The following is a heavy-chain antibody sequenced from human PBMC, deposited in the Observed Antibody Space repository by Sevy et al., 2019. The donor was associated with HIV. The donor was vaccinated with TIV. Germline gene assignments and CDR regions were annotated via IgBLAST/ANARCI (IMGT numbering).Heavy chain of an antibody. CDR1: GFTFSSYS. J-gene: IGHJ3*02. D-gene: IGHD3-22*01. CDR2: ISSSSSYI. CDR3: ARGPYYYDSSGYYSYDAFDI. V-gene: IGHV3-21*01. Sequence: GGLRLSCAASGFTFSSYSMNWVRQAPGKGLEWVSSISSSSSYIYYADSVKGRFTIPRDNAKNSLYLQMNSLRAEDTAVYYCARGPYYYDSSGYYSYDAFDIWGQGTMVTVSS.